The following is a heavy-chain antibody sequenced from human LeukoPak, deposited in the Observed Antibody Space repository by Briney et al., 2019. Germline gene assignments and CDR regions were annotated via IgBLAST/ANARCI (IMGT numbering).Heavy chain of an antibody. J-gene: IGHJ4*02. Sequence: PSETLSLTRTVSGGSISSYYWSWIRQPPGKGLEWIGYIYYSGSTNYNPSLKSRVTISVDTSKNQFSLKLSSVTAADTAVYYCARAPTMVRGVSFDYWGQGTLVTVSS. CDR2: IYYSGST. CDR1: GGSISSYY. D-gene: IGHD3-10*01. V-gene: IGHV4-59*01. CDR3: ARAPTMVRGVSFDY.